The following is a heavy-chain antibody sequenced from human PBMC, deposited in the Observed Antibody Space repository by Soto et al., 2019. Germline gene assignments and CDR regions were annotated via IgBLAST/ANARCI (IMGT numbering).Heavy chain of an antibody. CDR2: IYYSGTT. CDR1: GDSVSNDNYH. D-gene: IGHD3-16*01. CDR3: AGSQRGRKASNFVY. J-gene: IGHJ4*02. V-gene: IGHV4-61*01. Sequence: KASETLSLTCAVSGDSVSNDNYHWSWIRQPPGKGLERIGYIYYSGTTNSNSYLKRRLSLSVDMSNNQFSLKLASVTAAATAVYFCAGSQRGRKASNFVYWCQGALVTVSS.